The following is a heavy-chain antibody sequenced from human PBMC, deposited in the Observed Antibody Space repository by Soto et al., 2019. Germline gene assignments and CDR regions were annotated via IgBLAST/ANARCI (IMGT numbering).Heavy chain of an antibody. D-gene: IGHD3-16*01. CDR3: AHRRNYDGSLNEGVFDY. CDR1: GFSLTSRPVG. CDR2: IYWDDDK. Sequence: QITLKESGPTLVKPTQPLPLTCTFSGFSLTSRPVGVGWFRQPPGKALEWLAFIYWDDDKRYSPSLRSTLTVTKDASKNQVVLTLTNMDPVDTATYYCAHRRNYDGSLNEGVFDYWGQGILVTVSS. V-gene: IGHV2-5*02. J-gene: IGHJ4*02.